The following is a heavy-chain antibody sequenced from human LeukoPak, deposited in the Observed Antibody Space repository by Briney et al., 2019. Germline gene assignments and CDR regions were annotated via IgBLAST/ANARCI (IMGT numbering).Heavy chain of an antibody. V-gene: IGHV3-23*01. CDR1: GFTFSSYA. CDR3: AKDYAYYYGSGIGGFDY. J-gene: IGHJ4*02. CDR2: ISGSGATT. D-gene: IGHD3-10*01. Sequence: GSLRLSCAASGFTFSSYAMGWVRQAPGKGLEWVSAISGSGATTYYADSVKGRFTISRDKSNNTLYLQMNSLRAEDTAVYYCAKDYAYYYGSGIGGFDYWGQGALVTVSS.